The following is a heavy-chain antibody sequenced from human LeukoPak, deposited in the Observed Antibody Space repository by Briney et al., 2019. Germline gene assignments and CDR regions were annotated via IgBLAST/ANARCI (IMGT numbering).Heavy chain of an antibody. Sequence: PSETLSLTCTVSGGSISSYYWSWIRQPPGKGLEWIGYIYYSGSTNYNRSLKSRVTISVDTSKNQFSLKLSSVTAADTAVYYCVSLGLCSASVYSYYYYYMDVWGKGTTVTVSS. J-gene: IGHJ6*03. CDR2: IYYSGST. CDR1: GGSISSYY. V-gene: IGHV4-59*08. D-gene: IGHD2-2*02. CDR3: VSLGLCSASVYSYYYYYMDV.